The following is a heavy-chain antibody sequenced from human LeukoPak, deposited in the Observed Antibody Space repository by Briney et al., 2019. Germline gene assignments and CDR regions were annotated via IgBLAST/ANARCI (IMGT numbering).Heavy chain of an antibody. V-gene: IGHV3-48*03. CDR1: GFTFSSYE. Sequence: GGSLRLSCAASGFTFSSYEINWVRQTPGKGLQWVSYISSSGSTIYYADSVKGRFTVSRDNAKNSLYLQMNSLRAEDTAVYYCARYLRSNLYYMDVWGKGTTVTVSS. D-gene: IGHD1-14*01. CDR3: ARYLRSNLYYMDV. CDR2: ISSSGSTI. J-gene: IGHJ6*03.